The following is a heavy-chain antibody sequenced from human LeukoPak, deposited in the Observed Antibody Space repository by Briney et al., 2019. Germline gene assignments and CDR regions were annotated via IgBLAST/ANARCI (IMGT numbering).Heavy chain of an antibody. Sequence: GGSLRLSCAASGFTFSSYSMDWVRQAPGKGLEWVSSISSSSSYIYYADSVKGRFTISRDNSKNTLYLQMNSLRAEDTAVYYCAKDPPVYDILTGLPADYWGQGTLVTVSS. CDR3: AKDPPVYDILTGLPADY. D-gene: IGHD3-9*01. CDR2: ISSSSSYI. V-gene: IGHV3-21*04. CDR1: GFTFSSYS. J-gene: IGHJ4*02.